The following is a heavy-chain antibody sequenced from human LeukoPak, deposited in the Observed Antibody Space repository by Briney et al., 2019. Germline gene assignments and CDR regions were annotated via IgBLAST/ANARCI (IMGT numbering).Heavy chain of an antibody. D-gene: IGHD3-3*01. CDR3: AADFQGFWSGYYTGNAFDI. J-gene: IGHJ3*02. Sequence: SVKVSCKASGFTFTSSAMQWVRQARGQRLEWIGWIVVGSGNTNYAQKFQERVTITRDMSTSTAYMELSSLRSGDTAVYYCAADFQGFWSGYYTGNAFDIWGQGTMVTVSS. V-gene: IGHV1-58*02. CDR1: GFTFTSSA. CDR2: IVVGSGNT.